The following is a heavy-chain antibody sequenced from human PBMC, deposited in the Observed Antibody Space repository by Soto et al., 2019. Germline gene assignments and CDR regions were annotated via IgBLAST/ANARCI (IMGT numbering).Heavy chain of an antibody. V-gene: IGHV4-34*01. CDR1: GGSFSGYY. CDR3: ARDLEAAARPAFDI. Sequence: SETLSLTCAVYGGSFSGYYWSWIRQPQGKGLEWIGEISHSGSTNYNPSLKSRVPISVDTSKNQFSLKLSSVTAADTAVYYCARDLEAAARPAFDIWGQGTMVTVSS. J-gene: IGHJ3*02. CDR2: ISHSGST. D-gene: IGHD6-6*01.